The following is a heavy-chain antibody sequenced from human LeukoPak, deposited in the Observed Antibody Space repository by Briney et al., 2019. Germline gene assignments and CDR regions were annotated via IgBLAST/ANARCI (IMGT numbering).Heavy chain of an antibody. J-gene: IGHJ4*02. CDR2: IYYSGST. D-gene: IGHD4-17*01. CDR1: GGSVSSGSYY. V-gene: IGHV4-39*01. CDR3: ARLYGDYVANDY. Sequence: SETLSLTCTVSGGSVSSGSYYWSWIRQPPGKGLEWIGSIYYSGSTYYNPSLKSRVTISVDTSKNQFSLKLSSVTAADTAVYYCARLYGDYVANDYWGQGTLVTVSS.